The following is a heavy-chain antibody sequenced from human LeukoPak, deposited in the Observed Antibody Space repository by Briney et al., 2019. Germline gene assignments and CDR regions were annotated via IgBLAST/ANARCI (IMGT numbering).Heavy chain of an antibody. Sequence: GASVSVSCRASGYTFTGYYMHWVRQARGQGLEGMGWINPNRCGTNYAQKFQGRVTMTRDTSISTAYMELSRLRSDDTAVYYCARFDAVEYGSGSYPPPSYYYYGMDVWGQGTTVTVSS. CDR2: INPNRCGT. V-gene: IGHV1-2*02. CDR1: GYTFTGYY. D-gene: IGHD3-10*01. CDR3: ARFDAVEYGSGSYPPPSYYYYGMDV. J-gene: IGHJ6*02.